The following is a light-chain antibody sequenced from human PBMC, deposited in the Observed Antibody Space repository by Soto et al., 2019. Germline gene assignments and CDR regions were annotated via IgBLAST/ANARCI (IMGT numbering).Light chain of an antibody. Sequence: QSALTQPASVSGSPGQSITISCTGTSSDAGNYNFVSWYQQHPGKAPKVIIYEDSTRPSGVSNRISGSKSGNTASLTISGLQAEDEADYSCCSYAGSSTSWVFGGGTEVTVL. CDR3: CSYAGSSTSWV. CDR1: SSDAGNYNF. CDR2: EDS. J-gene: IGLJ3*02. V-gene: IGLV2-23*01.